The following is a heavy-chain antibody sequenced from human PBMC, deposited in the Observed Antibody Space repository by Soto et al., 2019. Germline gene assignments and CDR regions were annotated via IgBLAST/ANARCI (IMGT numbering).Heavy chain of an antibody. Sequence: SETLSLTCTVSGASFSAYYWSWVRQPPGKGLEWIGYIYNSGSTNHNPSLKSRVTISVDTSKNQFSLKLRSVTAADTAMYYCAGGVGFWSGYDFWGQGTQVTVSS. CDR2: IYNSGST. V-gene: IGHV4-59*01. D-gene: IGHD3-3*01. J-gene: IGHJ4*02. CDR1: GASFSAYY. CDR3: AGGVGFWSGYDF.